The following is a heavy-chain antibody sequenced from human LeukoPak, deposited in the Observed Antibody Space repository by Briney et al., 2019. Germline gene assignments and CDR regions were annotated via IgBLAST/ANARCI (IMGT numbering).Heavy chain of an antibody. J-gene: IGHJ4*02. CDR1: GGSISRYY. CDR2: IYYSGST. D-gene: IGHD5-12*01. Sequence: PSETLSLTCIVSGGSISRYYWSWIRQPPGKRLEWIGYIYYSGSTNYNPSLKSRVTISVDTSKNQFSLKLTSVTAADTAVYYCARGSGGYDLFDHWGQGTLVTVSS. CDR3: ARGSGGYDLFDH. V-gene: IGHV4-59*01.